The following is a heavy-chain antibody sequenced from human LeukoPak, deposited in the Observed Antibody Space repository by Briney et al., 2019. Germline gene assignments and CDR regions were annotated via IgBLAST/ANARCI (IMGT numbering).Heavy chain of an antibody. CDR3: ARDSSVDTAMGLGYYYGMDV. D-gene: IGHD5-18*01. V-gene: IGHV3-30-3*01. CDR2: ISYDGSNK. Sequence: PGGSLRLSCAASGFTFSSYAMHWVRQAPGKGLEWVAVISYDGSNKYYADSVKGRFTISRDNSKNTLYLQMNSLRAVDTAVYYCARDSSVDTAMGLGYYYGMDVWGQGTTVTVSS. CDR1: GFTFSSYA. J-gene: IGHJ6*02.